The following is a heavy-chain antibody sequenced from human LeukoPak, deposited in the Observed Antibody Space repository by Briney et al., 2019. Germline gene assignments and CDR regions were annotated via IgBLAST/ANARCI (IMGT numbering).Heavy chain of an antibody. D-gene: IGHD7-27*01. Sequence: SETLSLTCSVSDGSITSTSYYWGWIRQPPGAGLEWIATIYHSESPFYNPSLRSRVAISLDTSTSQFFLKVTSVTAADTAVYYCARFPGADRRGYYGMDVWGQGTTVIVSS. J-gene: IGHJ6*02. CDR2: IYHSESP. V-gene: IGHV4-39*01. CDR3: ARFPGADRRGYYGMDV. CDR1: DGSITSTSYY.